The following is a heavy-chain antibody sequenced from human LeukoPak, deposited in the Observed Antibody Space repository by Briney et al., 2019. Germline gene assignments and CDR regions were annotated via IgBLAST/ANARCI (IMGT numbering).Heavy chain of an antibody. CDR2: INHSGST. Sequence: SETLSLTCAVYGGSFSGYYWSWIRQPPGKGLEWIGEINHSGSTNYNPSLKSRVTISFDTTNNQFPLKLSTVTAADTAVYYCAREAITFGGVVVSMDAFDIWGQGTMVTVSS. CDR1: GGSFSGYY. D-gene: IGHD3-16*02. V-gene: IGHV4-34*01. CDR3: AREAITFGGVVVSMDAFDI. J-gene: IGHJ3*02.